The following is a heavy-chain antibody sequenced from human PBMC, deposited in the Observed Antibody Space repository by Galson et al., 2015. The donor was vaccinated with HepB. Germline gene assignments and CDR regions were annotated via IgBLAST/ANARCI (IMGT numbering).Heavy chain of an antibody. V-gene: IGHV3-11*06. CDR1: GFTFSDYY. Sequence: SLRLSCAASGFTFSDYYMSWIRQAPGKGLEWVSYISSRSTYTNYADSVKGRFTISRDNAKKSLYLQINSQKAEDTAVYYCARVADADYGDHSHFDYWGQGTLVTVSS. CDR2: ISSRSTYT. D-gene: IGHD4-17*01. CDR3: ARVADADYGDHSHFDY. J-gene: IGHJ4*02.